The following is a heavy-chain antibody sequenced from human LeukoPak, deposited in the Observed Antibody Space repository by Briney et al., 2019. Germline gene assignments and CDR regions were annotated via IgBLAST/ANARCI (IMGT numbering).Heavy chain of an antibody. CDR2: TNHSGST. D-gene: IGHD3-16*02. J-gene: IGHJ4*02. CDR3: ARPSQRYYDYVWGSYRYTGGYFDY. V-gene: IGHV4-34*01. Sequence: KTSETLSLTCAVYGGSFSGYYRSWIRQPPGKGLEWIGETNHSGSTNYNPSLKSRVTISVDTSKNQFSLKLSSVTAADTAVYYCARPSQRYYDYVWGSYRYTGGYFDYWGQGTLVTVSP. CDR1: GGSFSGYY.